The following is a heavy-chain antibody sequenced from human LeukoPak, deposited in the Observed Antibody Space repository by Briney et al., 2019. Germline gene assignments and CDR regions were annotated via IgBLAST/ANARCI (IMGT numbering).Heavy chain of an antibody. V-gene: IGHV3-23*01. D-gene: IGHD3-16*01. J-gene: IGHJ4*02. CDR1: GFTFSSYA. CDR2: ISGSGGST. Sequence: GGSLRLSCAASGFTFSSYAMSWVRQAPGKGLEWVSAISGSGGSTYYADSVKGRFTISRDNSKNTLYLQMNSLRAEDTAVYYCARSTAPGGVQTIFDYWGQGTLVTVSS. CDR3: ARSTAPGGVQTIFDY.